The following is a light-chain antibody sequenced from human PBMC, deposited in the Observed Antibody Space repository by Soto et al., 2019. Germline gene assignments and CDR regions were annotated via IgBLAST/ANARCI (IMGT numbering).Light chain of an antibody. J-gene: IGKJ1*01. Sequence: DIVMTESPIYLNVTPGAAPAMSWMRRKILLQSNGYNYLDWYLQKPGQSPQLLIYLGSNRASGVTDRFSGSGSGTDFTLKISRVEAEDVGVYYCMQPLQSWTFGQGTKVDI. CDR1: KILLQSNGYNY. CDR2: LGS. CDR3: MQPLQSWT. V-gene: IGKV2-28*01.